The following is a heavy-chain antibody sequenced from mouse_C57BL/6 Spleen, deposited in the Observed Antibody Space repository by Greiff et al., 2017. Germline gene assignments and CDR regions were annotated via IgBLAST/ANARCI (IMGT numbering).Heavy chain of an antibody. CDR2: IYPGDGDT. V-gene: IGHV1-82*01. D-gene: IGHD1-1*01. J-gene: IGHJ4*01. Sequence: QVQLQQSGPELMKPGASVKLSCKATGYTFTGYWIEWVKQRPGKGLEWIGRIYPGDGDTNYNGKFKGKATLTADKSSSTAYMQLSSLTSEDSAVYFCARSTTDYYAMDYWGQGTSVTVSS. CDR3: ARSTTDYYAMDY. CDR1: GYTFTGYW.